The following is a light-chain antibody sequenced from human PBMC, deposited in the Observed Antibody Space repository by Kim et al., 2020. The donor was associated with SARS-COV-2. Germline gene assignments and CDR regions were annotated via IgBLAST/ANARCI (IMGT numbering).Light chain of an antibody. V-gene: IGLV1-44*01. CDR3: AAWDDSLNGYV. Sequence: GQRATISCSGSTSNIGTNTVNWYQQSPGTAPRLLIYSNNKRPSGVPVRFSGSKSGTSASLAISGLQSEDETDYYCAAWDDSLNGYVFGTGTKVTVL. CDR2: SNN. CDR1: TSNIGTNT. J-gene: IGLJ1*01.